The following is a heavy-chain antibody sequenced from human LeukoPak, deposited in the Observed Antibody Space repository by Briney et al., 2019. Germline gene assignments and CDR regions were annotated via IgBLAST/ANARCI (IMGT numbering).Heavy chain of an antibody. CDR1: GFTFSSYA. CDR3: AKGGAAAGISSYYYYYMDV. D-gene: IGHD6-13*01. CDR2: ISGSGGST. J-gene: IGHJ6*03. Sequence: GGSLRLSCAASGFTFSSYAVSWVRQAPGKGLEWVSSISGSGGSTYYADSVKGRFSISRDNSKNTLYLQVNSLRADDTAVYYCAKGGAAAGISSYYYYYMDVWGKGTTVTVSS. V-gene: IGHV3-23*01.